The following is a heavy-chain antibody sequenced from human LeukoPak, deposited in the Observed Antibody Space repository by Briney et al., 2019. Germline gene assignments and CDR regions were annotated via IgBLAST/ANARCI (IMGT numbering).Heavy chain of an antibody. J-gene: IGHJ6*02. Sequence: GGSLRLSCAASGFTVNSNDMSWVRQARGKGLEWVSVIFSGGSKYHADAVKGGFTISRDNSKTTLYLQMNSLRVDDSSVYYCARNRYYGLDVWGQGTPVTVSS. V-gene: IGHV3-66*02. CDR1: GFTVNSND. CDR3: ARNRYYGLDV. CDR2: IFSGGSK.